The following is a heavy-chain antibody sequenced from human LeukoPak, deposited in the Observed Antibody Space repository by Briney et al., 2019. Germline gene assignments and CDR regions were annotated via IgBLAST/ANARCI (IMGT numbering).Heavy chain of an antibody. V-gene: IGHV3-64D*06. CDR3: VKDTDTAMVTFDY. CDR2: ISSNGGST. CDR1: GFTFSGSA. D-gene: IGHD5-18*01. Sequence: GGSLRLSCAASGFTFSGSAMHWVRQASGKGLEYVSAISSNGGSTYYADSVKGRFTISRDNSKNTLYLQMSSLRAEDTAVYYCVKDTDTAMVTFDYWGQGTLVTVSS. J-gene: IGHJ4*02.